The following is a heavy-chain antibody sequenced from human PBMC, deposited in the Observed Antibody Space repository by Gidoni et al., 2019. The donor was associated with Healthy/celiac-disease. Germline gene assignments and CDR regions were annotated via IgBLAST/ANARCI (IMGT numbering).Heavy chain of an antibody. CDR3: ARGRWRTDYFDY. J-gene: IGHJ4*02. CDR2: INHSGST. CDR1: GGSFSGYY. D-gene: IGHD2-15*01. Sequence: QVQLQQWGAGLLKPSETLSLTCAVYGGSFSGYYWSWIRQPPGKGLEWIGEINHSGSTNYNPSLKSRVTISVDTSKNQFSLKLSSVTAADTAVYYCARGRWRTDYFDYWGQGTLVTVSS. V-gene: IGHV4-34*01.